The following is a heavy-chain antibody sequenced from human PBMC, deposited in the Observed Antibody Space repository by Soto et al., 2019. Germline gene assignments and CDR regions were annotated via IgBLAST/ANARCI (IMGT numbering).Heavy chain of an antibody. Sequence: QVQLVQSGAEVKKPGASVKVSCKASGYTFTTYGMSWVRQAPGQGLDWMGWISTYNGNTKNAERLQGRVTMTTDTTTSTAYMELRSLTSDDTAVYYCARGPTDYYDNSGNYFLDYWGQGTLVTVSS. V-gene: IGHV1-18*01. J-gene: IGHJ4*02. CDR1: GYTFTTYG. CDR2: ISTYNGNT. D-gene: IGHD3-22*01. CDR3: ARGPTDYYDNSGNYFLDY.